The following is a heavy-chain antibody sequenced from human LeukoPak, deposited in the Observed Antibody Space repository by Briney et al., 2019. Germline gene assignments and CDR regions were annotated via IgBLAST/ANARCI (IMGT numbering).Heavy chain of an antibody. CDR1: GFTFSSYS. V-gene: IGHV3-21*01. CDR2: ISSSSSYI. J-gene: IGHJ3*02. D-gene: IGHD1-26*01. CDR3: ARDSGSYGKTDAFDI. Sequence: GGSLRLSCAASGFTFSSYSMNWVRQAPGKGLEWVSSISSSSSYIYYADSVKGRFTISRDNAKNSLYLQMNSLRAEDTAVYYCARDSGSYGKTDAFDIWGQGTMVTLSS.